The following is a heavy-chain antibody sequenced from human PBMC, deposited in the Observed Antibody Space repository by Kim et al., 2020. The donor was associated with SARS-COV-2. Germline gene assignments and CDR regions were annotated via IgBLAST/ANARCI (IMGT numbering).Heavy chain of an antibody. CDR2: ISSSGSTI. V-gene: IGHV3-48*03. D-gene: IGHD3-9*01. CDR3: ARDSLRYFDWLVSYYYYYGMDV. CDR1: GFTFSSYE. Sequence: GGSLRLSCAASGFTFSSYEMNWVRQAPGKGLEWVSYISSSGSTIYYADSVKGRFTISRDNAKNSLYLQMNSLRAEDTAVYYCARDSLRYFDWLVSYYYYYGMDVWGQGTTVTVSS. J-gene: IGHJ6*02.